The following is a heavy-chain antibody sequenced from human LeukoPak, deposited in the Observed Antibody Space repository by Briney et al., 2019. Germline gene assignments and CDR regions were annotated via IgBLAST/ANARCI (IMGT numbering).Heavy chain of an antibody. CDR1: GGSISSYY. CDR3: AGGRWGYGSGSFHY. V-gene: IGHV4-59*12. CDR2: IYYSGTT. Sequence: SETLSLTCTVSGGSISSYYWSWIRQPPGKGLEWIGYIYYSGTTNYNPSLKSRVTISVDTSKNQFSLKLSSVTAADTAVYYCAGGRWGYGSGSFHYWGQGTLVTVSS. D-gene: IGHD3-10*01. J-gene: IGHJ4*02.